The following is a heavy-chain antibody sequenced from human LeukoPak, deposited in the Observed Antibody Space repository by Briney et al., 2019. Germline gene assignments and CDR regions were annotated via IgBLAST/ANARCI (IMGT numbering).Heavy chain of an antibody. Sequence: SETLSLTCTVSGGSISINNYYWAWIRQPPGKGLEWIGSIYYSGTAYYNPSLKSRVSISIDTSKNEFSLRLTSVTAADTAVYYCAREANYYGSGSYFEGTFDYWGQGSLVTVSS. D-gene: IGHD3-10*01. V-gene: IGHV4-39*07. CDR2: IYYSGTA. J-gene: IGHJ4*02. CDR3: AREANYYGSGSYFEGTFDY. CDR1: GGSISINNYY.